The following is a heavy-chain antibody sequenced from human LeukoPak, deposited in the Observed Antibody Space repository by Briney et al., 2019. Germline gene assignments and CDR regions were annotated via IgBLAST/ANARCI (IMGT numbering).Heavy chain of an antibody. CDR2: IYHSGNT. Sequence: SETLSLTCAVSGYSISSDYYWGWIRQPPGKGLEWIGSIYHSGNTYYNPSLKSRVTISVDTSKNHFSLRLSSLTAADTAVYYCARHAPDCNNTNCYYYYYYMDVCGKGTTVTVSS. D-gene: IGHD2-2*01. CDR3: ARHAPDCNNTNCYYYYYYMDV. J-gene: IGHJ6*03. V-gene: IGHV4-38-2*01. CDR1: GYSISSDYY.